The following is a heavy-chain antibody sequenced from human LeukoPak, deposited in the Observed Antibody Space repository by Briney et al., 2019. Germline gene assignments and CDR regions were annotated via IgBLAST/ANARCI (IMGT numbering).Heavy chain of an antibody. CDR3: ARDHLKNLSDYYYYYMDV. D-gene: IGHD2/OR15-2a*01. CDR1: GGTFSRHV. Sequence: GASVKVSCKASGGTFSRHVISWVRQAPGQGLEWMGGIIPIFGTANYAQKFQGRVTITTDESTSTAYMELSSLRSADTAVYYCARDHLKNLSDYYYYYMDVWGKGTTVTVSS. J-gene: IGHJ6*03. CDR2: IIPIFGTA. V-gene: IGHV1-69*05.